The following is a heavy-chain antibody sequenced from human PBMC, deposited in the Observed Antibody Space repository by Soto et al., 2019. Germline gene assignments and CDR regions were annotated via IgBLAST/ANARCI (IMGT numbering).Heavy chain of an antibody. J-gene: IGHJ3*02. Sequence: GGSLRLSCAASGFTFSSYAMSWVRQAPGKGLEWVSAISGSGGSTYYADSVKGRFTISRDNSKNTLYLQMNSLRAEDTAVYYCAKDSVLRFLEWLFSAFDIWGQGTMVTVSS. D-gene: IGHD3-3*01. CDR1: GFTFSSYA. CDR2: ISGSGGST. CDR3: AKDSVLRFLEWLFSAFDI. V-gene: IGHV3-23*01.